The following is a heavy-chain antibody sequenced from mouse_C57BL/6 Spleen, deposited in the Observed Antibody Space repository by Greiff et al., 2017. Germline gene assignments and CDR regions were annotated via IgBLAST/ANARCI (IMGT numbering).Heavy chain of an antibody. CDR2: FYPGSGGI. D-gene: IGHD1-1*01. CDR1: GYTFTDYS. J-gene: IGHJ2*01. Sequence: QVQLQQSGAELVKPGASVKLSCKASGYTFTDYSIHWVKQRPGQGLEWIGWFYPGSGGINDNEKFKDKATLTADKSSSTAYMELSRLTSEDSAVYFCARHEPLYYYYFDYWGQGTTLTVSS. V-gene: IGHV1-62-2*01. CDR3: ARHEPLYYYYFDY.